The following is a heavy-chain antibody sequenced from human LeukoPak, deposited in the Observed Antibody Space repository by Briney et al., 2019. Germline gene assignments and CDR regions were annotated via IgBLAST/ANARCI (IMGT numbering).Heavy chain of an antibody. J-gene: IGHJ4*02. V-gene: IGHV3-11*04. CDR1: GFSFNDYS. Sequence: GGSLRLSCAASGFSFNDYSMTWIRQDPGKGLEWVSHITYSGDNRYYADSVRGRFTISRDNAKKSLYLQMNSLRAEDTAVYCCARHLPGDSLYRHFDYWGQGTLVTVSS. CDR2: ITYSGDNR. D-gene: IGHD5/OR15-5a*01. CDR3: ARHLPGDSLYRHFDY.